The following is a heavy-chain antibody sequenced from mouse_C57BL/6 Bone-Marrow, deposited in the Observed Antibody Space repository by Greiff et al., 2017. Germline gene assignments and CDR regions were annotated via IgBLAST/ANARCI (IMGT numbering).Heavy chain of an antibody. J-gene: IGHJ4*01. CDR1: GYTFTSYW. V-gene: IGHV1-69*01. Sequence: VQLQQPGAELVMPGASVKLSCKASGYTFTSYWMHWVRQRPGQGLEWIGEIDPSDSYTNYNQKFKGKSTLTVDKSSSTAYMQLSSLTSEDSAVYYCARDYYGSSYAGSRYAIDYWGQGTSVTVSS. CDR3: ARDYYGSSYAGSRYAIDY. CDR2: IDPSDSYT. D-gene: IGHD1-1*01.